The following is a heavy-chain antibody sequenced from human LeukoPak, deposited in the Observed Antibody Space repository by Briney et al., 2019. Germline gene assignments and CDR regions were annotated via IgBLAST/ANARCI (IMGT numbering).Heavy chain of an antibody. CDR3: ARVVVVVAATLTDGDWFDP. CDR2: ISSSSSYI. V-gene: IGHV3-21*01. CDR1: GFTFSSYS. Sequence: GGSLRLSCAASGFTFSSYSMNWVRQAPGKGLEWVSSISSSSSYIYYADSVKGRFTISRDNAKNSLYLQMNSLRAEDTAVYYCARVVVVVAATLTDGDWFDPWGQGTLVTVSS. D-gene: IGHD2-15*01. J-gene: IGHJ5*02.